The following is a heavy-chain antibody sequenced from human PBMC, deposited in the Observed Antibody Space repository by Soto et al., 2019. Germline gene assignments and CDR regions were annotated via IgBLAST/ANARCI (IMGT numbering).Heavy chain of an antibody. CDR3: ARRGGWVVVPAATYYYYGMDV. CDR2: IKQDGSEK. D-gene: IGHD2-2*01. J-gene: IGHJ6*02. Sequence: GGSLSRSCAASGFTFSSYWMSWVRQAPGKGLEWVANIKQDGSEKYYVDSVKSRITINPDTSKNQFSLQLNSVTPEDTAVYYCARRGGWVVVPAATYYYYGMDVWGQGTTVTVSS. V-gene: IGHV3-7*01. CDR1: GFTFSSYW.